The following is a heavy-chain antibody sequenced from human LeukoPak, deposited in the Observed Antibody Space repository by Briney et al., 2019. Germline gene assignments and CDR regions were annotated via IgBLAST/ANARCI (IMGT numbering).Heavy chain of an antibody. V-gene: IGHV4-59*08. CDR2: ISDIGSI. CDR3: AGHHPRNTVDF. J-gene: IGHJ4*02. Sequence: SETLSLTCTVSGSSISSYYWSWIRQPPGKGLEWIAYISDIGSINYNPSLKSRVTISLDTSKNQFSLKLSSVTAADTAVYYCAGHHPRNTVDFWGQGTLVTVSS. D-gene: IGHD2/OR15-2a*01. CDR1: GSSISSYY.